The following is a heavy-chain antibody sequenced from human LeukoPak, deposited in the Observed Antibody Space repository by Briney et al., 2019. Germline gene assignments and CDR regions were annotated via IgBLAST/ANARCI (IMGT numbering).Heavy chain of an antibody. CDR2: INHSGST. D-gene: IGHD4-17*01. J-gene: IGHJ4*02. CDR1: GGSFSGYY. V-gene: IGHV4-34*01. Sequence: PSETLSLTCAVYGGSFSGYYWSWIRQPPGKGLEWIGEINHSGSTNYNPSLKSRVTISVDTSKNQFSLKLSSVTAADTAVYYCAGGHGDYGYYFDYWGQGTLVTVSS. CDR3: AGGHGDYGYYFDY.